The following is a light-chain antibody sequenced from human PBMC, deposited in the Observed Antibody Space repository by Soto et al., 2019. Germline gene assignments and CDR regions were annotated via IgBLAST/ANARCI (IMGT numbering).Light chain of an antibody. CDR2: AAS. J-gene: IGKJ1*01. CDR1: QAISID. Sequence: AIQMTQSPSSLSASVGDRVTITCRASQAISIDVGWYQQKPGEAPQLVIYAASRLQSGVPSRFSGSGSATDFTLTISSLQPEDSATYYCLQDYSYPRTFGQGTKVAI. V-gene: IGKV1-6*01. CDR3: LQDYSYPRT.